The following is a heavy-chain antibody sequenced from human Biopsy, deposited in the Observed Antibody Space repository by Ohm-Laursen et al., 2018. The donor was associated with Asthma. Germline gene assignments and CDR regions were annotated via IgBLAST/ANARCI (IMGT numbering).Heavy chain of an antibody. V-gene: IGHV3-30*01. CDR2: ISKDASTQ. CDR3: VRDGTDDAFDI. CDR1: GFSFSSFA. Sequence: SLRLSCAATGFSFSSFAIHWVRQAPGKGLEWVGVISKDASTQDYADSVKGRFTMARDNSKNTLDLQMNSLREEDTAVYYCVRDGTDDAFDIWGQGTVDSVSS. J-gene: IGHJ3*02. D-gene: IGHD1-1*01.